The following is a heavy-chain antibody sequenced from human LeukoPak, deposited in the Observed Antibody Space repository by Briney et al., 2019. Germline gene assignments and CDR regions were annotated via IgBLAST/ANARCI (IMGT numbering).Heavy chain of an antibody. V-gene: IGHV1-2*02. CDR1: RFTFTGYS. CDR3: AREYYYGSGSYYLWFDP. J-gene: IGHJ5*02. D-gene: IGHD3-10*01. CDR2: INPNSGGT. Sequence: APVKVSCKASRFTFTGYSLHWVRQAPGQGLEWMGWINPNSGGTNYAQKFQGRVTMTRDTSINTAYLELSSLRSDDTAVYYCAREYYYGSGSYYLWFDPQGQGTLVTVSS.